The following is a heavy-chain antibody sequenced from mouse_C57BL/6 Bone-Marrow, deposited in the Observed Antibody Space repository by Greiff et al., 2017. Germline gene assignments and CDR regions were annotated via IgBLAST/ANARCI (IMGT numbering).Heavy chain of an antibody. Sequence: QVQLQQPGAELVRPGSSVKLSCKASGYTFTSYWMHWVKQRPIQGLEWIGNIDPPDSETHYNQKFKDKATLTVDKSSSTAYMQLSSLTSEDSAVYYCARERDYYGSSHWYFDVWGTGTTVTVSS. CDR2: IDPPDSET. J-gene: IGHJ1*03. CDR1: GYTFTSYW. D-gene: IGHD1-1*01. CDR3: ARERDYYGSSHWYFDV. V-gene: IGHV1-52*01.